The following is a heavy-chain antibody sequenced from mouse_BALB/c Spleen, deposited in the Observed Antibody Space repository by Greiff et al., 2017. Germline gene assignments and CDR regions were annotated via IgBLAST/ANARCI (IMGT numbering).Heavy chain of an antibody. Sequence: EVHLVESGGGLVKPGGSLKLSCAASGFAFSSYDMSWVRQTPEKRLEWVAYISSGGGSTYYPDTVKGRFTISRDNAKNTLYLQMSSLKSEDTAMYYCARHDGYYYWGQGTLVTVSA. D-gene: IGHD2-3*01. CDR3: ARHDGYYY. CDR2: ISSGGGST. CDR1: GFAFSSYD. V-gene: IGHV5-12-1*01. J-gene: IGHJ3*01.